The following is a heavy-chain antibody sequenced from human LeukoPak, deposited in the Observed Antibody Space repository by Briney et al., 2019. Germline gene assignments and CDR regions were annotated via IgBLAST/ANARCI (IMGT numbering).Heavy chain of an antibody. V-gene: IGHV4-59*01. J-gene: IGHJ4*02. Sequence: SETLSLTCTVSGGSISSYYWSWIRQPPGKGLEWIGYIYYSGSTNYNPSLKSRVTISVDTSKNQFSLKLSSVTAADTPVYYCATSGNYDYVWGRHYFDYWGQGTLVTVSS. CDR2: IYYSGST. D-gene: IGHD3-16*01. CDR3: ATSGNYDYVWGRHYFDY. CDR1: GGSISSYY.